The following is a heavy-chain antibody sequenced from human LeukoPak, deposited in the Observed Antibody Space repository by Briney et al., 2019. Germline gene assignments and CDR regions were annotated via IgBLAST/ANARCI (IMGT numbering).Heavy chain of an antibody. D-gene: IGHD4-23*01. V-gene: IGHV3-66*01. Sequence: PGGSLRLSCAASGFTVSSNYMSWVRQAPGKGLEWVSVIYSGGSTYYADSVKGRFTISRDNSKNTLYLQMNSLRAEDTAVYYCARDKSGTRNYGGNSYYFDYWGQGSLVTVSS. CDR1: GFTVSSNY. CDR2: IYSGGST. CDR3: ARDKSGTRNYGGNSYYFDY. J-gene: IGHJ4*02.